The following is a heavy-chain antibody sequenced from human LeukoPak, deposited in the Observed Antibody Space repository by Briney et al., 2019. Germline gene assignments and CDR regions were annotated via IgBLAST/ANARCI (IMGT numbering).Heavy chain of an antibody. CDR3: ARGVRSPDDAFDI. V-gene: IGHV3-23*01. D-gene: IGHD3-10*01. CDR2: ISGNGANT. Sequence: GGSLRLSCAASGFPFSSHAMSWVRQAPGKRLEWVSGISGNGANTYYADSAKGRFSISRDKTKNTLYLQMNSLRVEDTAVYYCARGVRSPDDAFDIWGRGAMVTVTS. J-gene: IGHJ3*02. CDR1: GFPFSSHA.